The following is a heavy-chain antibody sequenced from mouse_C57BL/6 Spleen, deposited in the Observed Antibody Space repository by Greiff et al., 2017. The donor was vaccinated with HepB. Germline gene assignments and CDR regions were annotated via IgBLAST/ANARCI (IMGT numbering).Heavy chain of an antibody. Sequence: VQLQQPGAELVLPGASVKLSCKASGYTFTSYWMHWVKQRPGQGLEWIGEIDPSDSYTNYNQKIKGKSTLTVDKASSTAYMQLSSLTSEDSAVYYCARWITRGYFDYWGQGTTLTVSS. J-gene: IGHJ2*01. CDR3: ARWITRGYFDY. V-gene: IGHV1-69*01. CDR2: IDPSDSYT. D-gene: IGHD1-1*01. CDR1: GYTFTSYW.